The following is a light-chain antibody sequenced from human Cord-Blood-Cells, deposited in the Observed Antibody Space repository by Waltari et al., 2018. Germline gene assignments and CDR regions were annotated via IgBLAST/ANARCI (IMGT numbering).Light chain of an antibody. Sequence: QSALTQPAPVSGSPGQSITIPCPGTSRDVGSYNLVSWYQQHPGKAPILMIYEGSKRPAGVSNRFSGSKSGNTASLTISGLQAEDEADYYCCSYAGSSTWVFGGGTKLTVL. CDR2: EGS. V-gene: IGLV2-23*01. CDR3: CSYAGSSTWV. J-gene: IGLJ3*02. CDR1: SRDVGSYNL.